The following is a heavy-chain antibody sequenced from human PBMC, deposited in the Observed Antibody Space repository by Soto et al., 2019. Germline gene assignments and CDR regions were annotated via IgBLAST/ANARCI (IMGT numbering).Heavy chain of an antibody. J-gene: IGHJ4*02. D-gene: IGHD2-2*01. CDR1: GFTFSSYG. Sequence: GGCLRLSCAASGFTFSSYGVNGSRQTPGKGLEWVSAISSSSGCIYYADSVKGRFTISRDNSKNTLYLQMNSLRAEDTAVYYCAKEAVPAASLDYWGQGTLVTVSS. CDR3: AKEAVPAASLDY. CDR2: ISSSSGCI. V-gene: IGHV3-23*01.